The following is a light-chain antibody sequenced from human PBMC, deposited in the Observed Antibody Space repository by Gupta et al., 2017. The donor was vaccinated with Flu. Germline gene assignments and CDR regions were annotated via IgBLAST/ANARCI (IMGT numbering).Light chain of an antibody. CDR1: SSDVGGYNN. Sequence: QSALTQSASASGSPRPSIAISCTGTSSDVGGYNNVSWYHHHPGKAPKLMIYEVSNRPSGVSDRFSGSKSDNTASLTITGLQAEDEADYYCNSYTSSSTLYVFGAGTKVTVL. V-gene: IGLV2-14*01. CDR2: EVS. CDR3: NSYTSSSTLYV. J-gene: IGLJ1*01.